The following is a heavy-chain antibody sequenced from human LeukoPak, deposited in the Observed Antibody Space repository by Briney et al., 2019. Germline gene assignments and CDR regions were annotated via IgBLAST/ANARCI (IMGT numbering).Heavy chain of an antibody. Sequence: GASVKVSCKASGYTFTGYYMHWVRQAPGQGLEWMGWINPNSGGTNYAQKFQGRVTMTRDTSISTAYMELSRLRSDDTAVYYRARAVDSSGPPDFDYWGQGTLVTVSS. V-gene: IGHV1-2*02. CDR3: ARAVDSSGPPDFDY. J-gene: IGHJ4*02. CDR1: GYTFTGYY. D-gene: IGHD6-19*01. CDR2: INPNSGGT.